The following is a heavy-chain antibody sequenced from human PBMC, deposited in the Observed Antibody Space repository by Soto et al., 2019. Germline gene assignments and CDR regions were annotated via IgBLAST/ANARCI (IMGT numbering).Heavy chain of an antibody. CDR1: GGSFSGYY. J-gene: IGHJ4*02. CDR3: ARDGGSSWYDLSIAVASHFDY. Sequence: QVQLQQWGAGLLKPSETLSLTCAVYGGSFSGYYWSWIRQPPGKGLEWIGEINHSGSTNYNPSLKSRVTISVDTSKNQFSLKLSSVTAADTAVYYCARDGGSSWYDLSIAVASHFDYWGQGTLVTVSS. V-gene: IGHV4-34*01. CDR2: INHSGST. D-gene: IGHD6-13*01.